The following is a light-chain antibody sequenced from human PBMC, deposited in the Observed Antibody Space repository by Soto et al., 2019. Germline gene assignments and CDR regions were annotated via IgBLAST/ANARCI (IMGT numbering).Light chain of an antibody. J-gene: IGKJ5*01. Sequence: EFALRQPPATLSLSPGERATLSCRASQSINIYLAWYQHKPGQAPRLLIYDASHRATGIPARFSGSGSGTDFTLTISSLEPEDFAVYYCQQRSKWPPDFGQGTRLE. CDR3: QQRSKWPPD. V-gene: IGKV3-11*01. CDR2: DAS. CDR1: QSINIY.